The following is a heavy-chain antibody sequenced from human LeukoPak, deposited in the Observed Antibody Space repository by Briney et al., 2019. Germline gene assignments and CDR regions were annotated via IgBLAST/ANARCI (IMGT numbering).Heavy chain of an antibody. Sequence: GASVKVSCKVSGYTLTELSMHWVRQAPGKGLEWMGGFDPEDGETIYAQKFQGRVTMTRNTSISTAYMELSSLRSEDTAVYYCARGAVGATTMLRFWGQGTLVTVSS. CDR1: GYTLTELS. J-gene: IGHJ4*02. D-gene: IGHD1-26*01. V-gene: IGHV1-24*01. CDR3: ARGAVGATTMLRF. CDR2: FDPEDGET.